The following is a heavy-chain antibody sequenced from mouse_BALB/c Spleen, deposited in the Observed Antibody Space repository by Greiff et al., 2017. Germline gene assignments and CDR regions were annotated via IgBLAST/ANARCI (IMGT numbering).Heavy chain of an antibody. Sequence: QVQLQQSGAELMKPGASVKISCKATGYTFSSYWIEWVKQRPGHGLEWIGEILPGSGSTNYNEKFKGKATFTADTSSNTAYMQLSSLTSEDSAVYYCARSPPYGSSRGYYFDYWGQGTTLTVSS. CDR1: GYTFSSYW. V-gene: IGHV1-9*01. CDR3: ARSPPYGSSRGYYFDY. D-gene: IGHD1-1*01. J-gene: IGHJ2*01. CDR2: ILPGSGST.